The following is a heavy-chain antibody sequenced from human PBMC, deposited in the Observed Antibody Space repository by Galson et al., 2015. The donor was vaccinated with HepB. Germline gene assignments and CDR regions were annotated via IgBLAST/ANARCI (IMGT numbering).Heavy chain of an antibody. D-gene: IGHD3-10*01. CDR2: IYYSGST. J-gene: IGHJ3*02. V-gene: IGHV4-59*12. Sequence: ETLSLTCAVSGGSISSYYWSWIRQPPGKGLEWIGYIYYSGSTYYNPSLKSRVTISVDTSKNQFSLKLSSVTAADTAVYYCARTRLWFGESNAFDIWGQGTMVTVSS. CDR1: GGSISSYY. CDR3: ARTRLWFGESNAFDI.